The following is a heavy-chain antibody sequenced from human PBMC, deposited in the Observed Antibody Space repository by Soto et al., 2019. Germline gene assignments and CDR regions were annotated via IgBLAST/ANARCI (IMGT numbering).Heavy chain of an antibody. Sequence: QITLKESGPTLVKPTETLTLTCTFSGFSLNTRDLGVGWIRQPPGKALEWLAIIYWDDSKNYSPSLKSRLTITKDTSKNQVVLTVTDMDPVDTATYYCAQKGRGYFDYWGQGTLVTVFS. CDR2: IYWDDSK. J-gene: IGHJ4*02. V-gene: IGHV2-5*02. CDR1: GFSLNTRDLG. CDR3: AQKGRGYFDY. D-gene: IGHD3-10*01.